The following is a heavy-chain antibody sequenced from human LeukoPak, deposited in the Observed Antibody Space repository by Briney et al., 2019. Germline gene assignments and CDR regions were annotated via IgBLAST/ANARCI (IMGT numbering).Heavy chain of an antibody. CDR1: GFTFSSYG. CDR3: VLNYGSGSYYLPL. Sequence: GGSLRLSCAASGFTFSSYGMHWVRQAPGKGLEWVSSISSSSSYIYYADSVKGRFPISRDNAKNSLYLQMNSLRAEDTAVYYCVLNYGSGSYYLPLWGQGTLVTVSS. J-gene: IGHJ4*02. D-gene: IGHD3-10*01. V-gene: IGHV3-21*01. CDR2: ISSSSSYI.